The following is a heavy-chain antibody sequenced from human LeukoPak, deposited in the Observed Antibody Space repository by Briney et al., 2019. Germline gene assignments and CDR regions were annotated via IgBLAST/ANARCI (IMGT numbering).Heavy chain of an antibody. CDR3: ARDQMTDMVLGIFDY. Sequence: SGPTLVNPTQTLTLTCSFSGFSLTNYGMCVSWIRQSPGKPLEWLARIDWDGDEWFTTSLKTRLSISEDTSKNQVVLTMTNMDPADTATYYCARDQMTDMVLGIFDYWGQGTLVTVSS. CDR2: IDWDGDE. J-gene: IGHJ4*02. V-gene: IGHV2-70*11. D-gene: IGHD5-18*01. CDR1: GFSLTNYGMC.